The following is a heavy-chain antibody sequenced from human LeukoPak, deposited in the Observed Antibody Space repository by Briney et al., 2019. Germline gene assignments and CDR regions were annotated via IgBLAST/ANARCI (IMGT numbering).Heavy chain of an antibody. J-gene: IGHJ3*02. CDR3: ARHGNIVVVPDASKAFDI. Sequence: GSLRLSCAASGFTFSSYSMNWIRQPPGKGLGGFGGIYYSGDTYYNPSLKSRVTISVDTSKSQFSLRLSSVTAADTAVYYCARHGNIVVVPDASKAFDIWGQGTMVTVSS. CDR1: GFTFSSYS. D-gene: IGHD2-2*01. CDR2: IYYSGDT. V-gene: IGHV4-39*01.